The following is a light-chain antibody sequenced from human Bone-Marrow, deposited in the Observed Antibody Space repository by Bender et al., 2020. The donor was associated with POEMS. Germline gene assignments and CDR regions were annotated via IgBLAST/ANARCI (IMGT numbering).Light chain of an antibody. CDR3: CSYAGSSTWV. Sequence: QSALTQPASVSASPGQSITISCTGTSSDVGRYNLVSWYQQHPGKVPKLMIYEVTKRPAGVSDRFSASKSGNTASLTISGLQADDEADYYCCSYAGSSTWVFGGGTKLTVL. CDR2: EVT. CDR1: SSDVGRYNL. J-gene: IGLJ3*02. V-gene: IGLV2-23*02.